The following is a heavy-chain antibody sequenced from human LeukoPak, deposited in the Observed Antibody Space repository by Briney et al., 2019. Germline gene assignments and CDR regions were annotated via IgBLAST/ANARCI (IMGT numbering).Heavy chain of an antibody. J-gene: IGHJ4*02. CDR3: ARGYYGGNKRFDY. V-gene: IGHV1-2*02. CDR2: INPNSGGT. Sequence: ASVKVSCKASGYTFTGYYMHWVRQAPGQGLEWMGWINPNSGGTNYAQKFQGRVTMTRDTSISTAYMELSRRRSDDTAVYYCARGYYGGNKRFDYWGQGTLVTVSS. D-gene: IGHD4-23*01. CDR1: GYTFTGYY.